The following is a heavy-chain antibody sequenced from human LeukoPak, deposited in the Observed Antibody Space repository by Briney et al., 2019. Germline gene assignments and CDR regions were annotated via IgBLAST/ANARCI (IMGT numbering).Heavy chain of an antibody. V-gene: IGHV3-23*01. J-gene: IGHJ6*03. CDR2: ISGSGGST. Sequence: GGSLRLSCAASGFTFSSYAMSWVRQAPGKGLEWVSAISGSGGSTYYADSVKGQFTISRDNSKNTLYLQMNSLRAEDTAVYYCAKDGGEYYDILTGYYPRLYYMDVWGKGTTVTISS. CDR3: AKDGGEYYDILTGYYPRLYYMDV. CDR1: GFTFSSYA. D-gene: IGHD3-9*01.